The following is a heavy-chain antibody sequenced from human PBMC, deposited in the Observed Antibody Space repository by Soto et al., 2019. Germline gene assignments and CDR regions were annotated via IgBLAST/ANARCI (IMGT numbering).Heavy chain of an antibody. J-gene: IGHJ6*02. CDR1: GGSISSGGYY. CDR3: ARGGLGYCSGGSCYSAELSRYYYGMDV. D-gene: IGHD2-15*01. CDR2: IYYSGST. V-gene: IGHV4-31*03. Sequence: QVQLQESGPGLVKPSQTLSLTCTVSGGSISSGGYYWSWIRQHPGKGLEWIGYIYYSGSTYYNPSLKSRVTISVTTSKNQFSPKLSSVTASETAVYYGARGGLGYCSGGSCYSAELSRYYYGMDVWGQGTTVTVSS.